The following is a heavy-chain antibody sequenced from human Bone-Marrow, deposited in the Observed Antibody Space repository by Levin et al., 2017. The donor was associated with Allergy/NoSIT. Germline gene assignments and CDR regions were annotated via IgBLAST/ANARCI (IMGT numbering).Heavy chain of an antibody. Sequence: GGSLRLSCAVSGFIFTRDSMSWVRQSPGKGLEWLSYINMSGVVMYYADSVKGRSTISRDNAKNSLYLQLNILRADDTGVYFCARTSLSYESSGTYFGGIDLWGQGTTVIVSS. J-gene: IGHJ3*01. V-gene: IGHV3-21*05. CDR3: ARTSLSYESSGTYFGGIDL. CDR1: GFIFTRDS. D-gene: IGHD6-25*01. CDR2: INMSGVVM.